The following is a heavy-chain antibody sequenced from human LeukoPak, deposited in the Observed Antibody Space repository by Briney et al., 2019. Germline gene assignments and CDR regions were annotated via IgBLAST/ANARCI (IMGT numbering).Heavy chain of an antibody. V-gene: IGHV4-31*03. CDR2: IYYSGST. Sequence: TLSLTCTVSGGSISSGGYYWSWLRQHPGKGLEWIGYIYYSGSTYYNPSLKSRVTISVDKSKNQFSLKLSSVTAADTAVYYCARDLWNHDRPDRTSWYDPWGQGTLVTVSS. CDR1: GGSISSGGYY. CDR3: ARDLWNHDRPDRTSWYDP. J-gene: IGHJ5*02. D-gene: IGHD1-1*01.